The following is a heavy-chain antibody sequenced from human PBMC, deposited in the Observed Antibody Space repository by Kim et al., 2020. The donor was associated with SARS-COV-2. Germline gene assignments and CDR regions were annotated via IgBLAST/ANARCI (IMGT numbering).Heavy chain of an antibody. J-gene: IGHJ5*02. V-gene: IGHV3-30-3*01. Sequence: GGSLRLSCAASGFTFSSYAMHWVRQAPGKGLEWVAVISYDGSNKYYADSVKGRFTISRDNSKNTLYLQMNSLRAEDTAVYYCARDQYYYDSSGYYYELNWFDPWGQGTLVTVSS. CDR3: ARDQYYYDSSGYYYELNWFDP. D-gene: IGHD3-22*01. CDR1: GFTFSSYA. CDR2: ISYDGSNK.